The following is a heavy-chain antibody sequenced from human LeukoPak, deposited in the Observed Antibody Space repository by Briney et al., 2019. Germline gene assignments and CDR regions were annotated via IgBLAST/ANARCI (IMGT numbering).Heavy chain of an antibody. CDR1: GFTFTSYW. V-gene: IGHV3-7*01. J-gene: IGHJ4*02. D-gene: IGHD2-21*02. Sequence: PGRSLRLSCAVSGFTFTSYWMSWVRQAPGKGLEWVANINEDGSYKFHADSVKGRLTISRDNSKNSLYLQMSSLRADDTAVYYCARDATRGGDNDYWGQGTRVIVSS. CDR3: ARDATRGGDNDY. CDR2: INEDGSYK.